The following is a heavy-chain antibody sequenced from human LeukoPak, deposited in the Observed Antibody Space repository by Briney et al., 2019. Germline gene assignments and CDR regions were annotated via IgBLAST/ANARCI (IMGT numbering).Heavy chain of an antibody. J-gene: IGHJ5*02. CDR1: GGSISSGDYY. CDR2: IYYSGST. CDR3: ARGSGYCSSTSCSGFDP. Sequence: PSETLSLTCTVSGGSISSGDYYWSWIRQPPGKGLEWIGYIYYSGSTYYNPSLKSRVTISVDTSKNQFSLKLSPVTAADTAVYYCARGSGYCSSTSCSGFDPWGQGTLVTVSS. D-gene: IGHD2-2*01. V-gene: IGHV4-30-4*08.